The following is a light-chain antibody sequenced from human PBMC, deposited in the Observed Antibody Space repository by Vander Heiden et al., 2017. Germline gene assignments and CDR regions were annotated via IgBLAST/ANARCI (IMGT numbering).Light chain of an antibody. V-gene: IGLV3-1*01. J-gene: IGLJ2*01. Sequence: SYELTQPPSVSVSPGQTASITCSGDKLGDTYACWYQQKPGQSPVLVNYQDTTRPSGIPGRFSGSNSGNTATLTISGTQAMDEAEYFWQARDSSNAWAFGGGTKLTVL. CDR1: KLGDTY. CDR2: QDT. CDR3: QARDSSNAWA.